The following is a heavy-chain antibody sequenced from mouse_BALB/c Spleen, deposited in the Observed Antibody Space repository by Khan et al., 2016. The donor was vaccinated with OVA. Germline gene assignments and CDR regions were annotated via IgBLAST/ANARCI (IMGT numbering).Heavy chain of an antibody. CDR1: GYIFTSYW. J-gene: IGHJ3*01. Sequence: QVQLKQSGGDLVRPGASVKLSCKTSGYIFTSYWIHWVKQWSGQGLEWIARIYPGTGSIYYNENFKDKATLTADISSSTAYMQLGSLKSEDSAVYLGARGIGFGNYFDYWGQGTLVTVSA. CDR3: ARGIGFGNYFDY. D-gene: IGHD2-1*01. V-gene: IGHV1S132*01. CDR2: IYPGTGSI.